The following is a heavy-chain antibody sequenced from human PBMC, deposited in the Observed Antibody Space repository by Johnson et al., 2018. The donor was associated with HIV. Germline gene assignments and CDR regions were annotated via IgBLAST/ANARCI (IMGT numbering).Heavy chain of an antibody. Sequence: EKLVESGGGVVQPGGSLRLSCAASGFTFSNYGMHWARQAPGKRLEWVAFIRYDGSNKYYADSVKGRFTISRDNSKNTLYLQMNSLRAEDTAVYYCAKDLSSSLGPGAFDIWGQGTMVTVSS. CDR3: AKDLSSSLGPGAFDI. D-gene: IGHD6-13*01. J-gene: IGHJ3*02. CDR1: GFTFSNYG. V-gene: IGHV3-30*02. CDR2: IRYDGSNK.